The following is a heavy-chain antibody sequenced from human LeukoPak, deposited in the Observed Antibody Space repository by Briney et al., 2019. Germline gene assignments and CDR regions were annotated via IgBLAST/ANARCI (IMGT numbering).Heavy chain of an antibody. V-gene: IGHV3-23*01. CDR2: ISGNGDNT. D-gene: IGHD4-23*01. Sequence: GGSLRLSCAASGFTLSSYAMTWVRQAPGKGLEWVSTISGNGDNTYYADSVKGRFTISRDNSKNTLYLQMKSLRAEDTAVYYCAKTLSSYGGSDYWGQGTLVTVSS. CDR1: GFTLSSYA. CDR3: AKTLSSYGGSDY. J-gene: IGHJ4*02.